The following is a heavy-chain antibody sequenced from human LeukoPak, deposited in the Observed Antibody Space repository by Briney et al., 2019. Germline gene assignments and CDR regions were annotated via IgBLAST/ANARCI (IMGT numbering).Heavy chain of an antibody. D-gene: IGHD2-2*01. J-gene: IGHJ5*02. Sequence: GASVKVSCKASGYTLTSYGISWVRQAPGQGLEWMGWISAYNGNTNYAQKLQGRVTMTTDTSTSTAYMELRSLRSDDTAVYYCARVVVVPAAMAGERWFDPWGQGTLVTVSS. CDR3: ARVVVVPAAMAGERWFDP. CDR2: ISAYNGNT. V-gene: IGHV1-18*01. CDR1: GYTLTSYG.